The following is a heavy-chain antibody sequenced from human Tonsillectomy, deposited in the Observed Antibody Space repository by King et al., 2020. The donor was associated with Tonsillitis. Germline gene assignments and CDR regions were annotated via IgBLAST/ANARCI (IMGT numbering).Heavy chain of an antibody. Sequence: QLQESGPGLVKPSETLSLTCTVSGGSISSSSYYWGWIRQPPGKGLEWIGSIYYSGSTYYNPSLKSRVTIAVDTSKNQFSLKLSSVTAADTAVYYCERRSDSAAFDIWGQGTMVTVSS. CDR2: IYYSGST. J-gene: IGHJ3*02. CDR3: ERRSDSAAFDI. D-gene: IGHD3-22*01. CDR1: GGSISSSSYY. V-gene: IGHV4-39*01.